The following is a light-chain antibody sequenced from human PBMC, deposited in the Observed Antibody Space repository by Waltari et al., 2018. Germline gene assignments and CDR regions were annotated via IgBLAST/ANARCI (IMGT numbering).Light chain of an antibody. CDR1: GSNIGAGYD. CDR2: GSS. V-gene: IGLV1-40*01. J-gene: IGLJ3*02. CDR3: QSYDTSLSVV. Sequence: QSVLTQPPSVSGAPGQRVTISCTGSGSNIGAGYDVNWYQHLPRAAPKLLIYGSSSRPLGVPDRFFGSTSGTSASLAITGLQAEDEGDCYCQSYDTSLSVVFGGGTKLTVL.